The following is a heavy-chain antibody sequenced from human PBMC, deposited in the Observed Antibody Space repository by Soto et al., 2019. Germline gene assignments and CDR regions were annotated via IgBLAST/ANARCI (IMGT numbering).Heavy chain of an antibody. CDR3: ARGSDLMISDAFDI. Sequence: ASVKVSCKASGYTFTSYGISWVRQAPGQGLEWMGWISAYNGNTNYAQKLQGRVTMTTDTSTSTAHMELRSLRSDDTAVYYCARGSDLMISDAFDIWGQGTMVTVSS. CDR1: GYTFTSYG. J-gene: IGHJ3*02. V-gene: IGHV1-18*04. D-gene: IGHD2-8*01. CDR2: ISAYNGNT.